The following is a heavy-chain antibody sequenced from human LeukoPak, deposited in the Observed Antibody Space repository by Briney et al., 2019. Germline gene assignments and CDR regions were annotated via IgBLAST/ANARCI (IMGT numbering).Heavy chain of an antibody. Sequence: ASVKVSCKASGCTFTRYYMHWVRQARGQGPAWMGWINPNSGGTKYSQKFQGRVTMTRDTSISTAYMAPSRQRSGDRAVYYCLRGRGSYYYTMDVWGKKTTVTVSS. V-gene: IGHV1-2*02. J-gene: IGHJ6*03. CDR3: LRGRGSYYYTMDV. CDR2: INPNSGGT. CDR1: GCTFTRYY.